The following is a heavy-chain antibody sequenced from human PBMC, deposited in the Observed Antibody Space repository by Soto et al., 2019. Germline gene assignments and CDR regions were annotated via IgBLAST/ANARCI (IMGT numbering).Heavy chain of an antibody. D-gene: IGHD3-22*01. Sequence: GGSLRLSGSASGFSVNNNYMTWVRQAPGRRPEWVAVIYTRGTTHYADFATGRFTFSRDNSKNTLYLQMDSLRPEDTAVYYCAKWGGYYCESWGTGSLVRVSS. CDR3: AKWGGYYCES. CDR2: IYTRGTT. V-gene: IGHV3-53*01. J-gene: IGHJ2*01. CDR1: GFSVNNNY.